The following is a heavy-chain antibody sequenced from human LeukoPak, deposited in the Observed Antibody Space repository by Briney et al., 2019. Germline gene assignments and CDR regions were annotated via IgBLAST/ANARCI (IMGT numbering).Heavy chain of an antibody. J-gene: IGHJ3*02. CDR1: VGSFSGYY. V-gene: IGHV4-34*01. D-gene: IGHD3-22*01. CDR3: ARGLTFDSSGYYSSGAFDI. Sequence: PSETLSLTCAVHVGSFSGYYWSWIRQPPEKGLEWIGEINHSGSTNYNPSLKSRATISVDTSKNQFSLKLSSVTAADTAVYYCARGLTFDSSGYYSSGAFDIWGQGTMVTVSS. CDR2: INHSGST.